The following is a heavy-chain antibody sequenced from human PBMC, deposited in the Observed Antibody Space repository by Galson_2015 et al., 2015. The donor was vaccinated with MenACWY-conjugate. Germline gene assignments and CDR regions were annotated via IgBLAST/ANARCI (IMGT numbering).Heavy chain of an antibody. CDR1: GFTFSIYS. D-gene: IGHD5-12*01. V-gene: IGHV3-48*02. Sequence: SLRLSCAASGFTFSIYSMSWVRQAPGKGLEWVSYITNSGNSIYYGDSVKGRFTISRDNAKNSLYLQMNSLRDEDTAVYYCASYRDSGNDSPFDYWGQGTLVTVSS. J-gene: IGHJ4*02. CDR3: ASYRDSGNDSPFDY. CDR2: ITNSGNSI.